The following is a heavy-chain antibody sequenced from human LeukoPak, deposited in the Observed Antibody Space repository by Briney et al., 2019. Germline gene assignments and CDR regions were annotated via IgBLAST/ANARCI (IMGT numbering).Heavy chain of an antibody. CDR1: GFTFSTYT. Sequence: GGSLRLSSAASGFTFSTYTMHWVRQAPGKGLEWVAVISYDGSNKYYADSVKGRFTISRDNSKNTLYLQMNSLRAEDTAVYYCARRGSSGCFDYWGQGTLVTVSS. CDR3: ARRGSSGCFDY. V-gene: IGHV3-30-3*01. CDR2: ISYDGSNK. D-gene: IGHD6-19*01. J-gene: IGHJ4*02.